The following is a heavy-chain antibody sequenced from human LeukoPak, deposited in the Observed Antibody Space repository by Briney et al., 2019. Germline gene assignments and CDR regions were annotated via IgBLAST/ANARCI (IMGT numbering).Heavy chain of an antibody. V-gene: IGHV4-59*11. J-gene: IGHJ4*02. CDR2: IYYSGST. CDR3: ARGVGATTLRFDY. Sequence: PSETLSLTCTVSGGSISSHYWSWIRQPPGKGLEWIGYIYYSGSTNYNPSLKSRVTISVDTSKNQFSLKLSSVTAADTAVYYCARGVGATTLRFDYWGQGTLVTVSS. D-gene: IGHD1-26*01. CDR1: GGSISSHY.